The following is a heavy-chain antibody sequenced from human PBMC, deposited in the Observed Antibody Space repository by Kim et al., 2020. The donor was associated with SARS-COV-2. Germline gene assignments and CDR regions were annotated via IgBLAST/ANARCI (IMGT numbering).Heavy chain of an antibody. CDR3: ARGSYSSSTRLVY. V-gene: IGHV3-48*02. J-gene: IGHJ4*02. D-gene: IGHD6-6*01. CDR2: ISSSSSTI. CDR1: GFTFSSYS. Sequence: GGSLRLSCAASGFTFSSYSMNWVRQAPGKGLEWVSYISSSSSTISYADSVKGRFTISRDNAKNSLYLQMNSLRDEDTAVYYCARGSYSSSTRLVYWGQGTLVTVSS.